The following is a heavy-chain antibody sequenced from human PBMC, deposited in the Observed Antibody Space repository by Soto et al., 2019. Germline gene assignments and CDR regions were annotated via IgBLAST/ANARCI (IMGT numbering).Heavy chain of an antibody. J-gene: IGHJ6*02. V-gene: IGHV1-69*02. D-gene: IGHD6-19*01. CDR3: ARAVAGTHCIDV. CDR2: IIPILGIT. CDR1: GGTFSSYT. Sequence: QVQLVQSGAEVKKPESSVKVSCKASGGTFSSYTISWVRPSPGQGLEWMGRIIPILGITNYAQKFQGRVTITADKSTSSSYVELSSLRSEDTAVYYCARAVAGTHCIDVWCQGTTGTVSS.